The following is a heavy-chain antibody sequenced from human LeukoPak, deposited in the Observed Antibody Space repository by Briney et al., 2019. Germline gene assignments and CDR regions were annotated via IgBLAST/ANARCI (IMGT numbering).Heavy chain of an antibody. Sequence: GSLRLSCAASGFTFSDYYMSWIRQAPGKGLEWVSYISSSGSTIYYADSVKGRFTISRDNAENSLYLQMNSLRAEDTAVYYCARANSIPPYYYDSSGYLGDAFDIWGQGTMVTVSS. D-gene: IGHD3-22*01. J-gene: IGHJ3*02. V-gene: IGHV3-11*01. CDR1: GFTFSDYY. CDR2: ISSSGSTI. CDR3: ARANSIPPYYYDSSGYLGDAFDI.